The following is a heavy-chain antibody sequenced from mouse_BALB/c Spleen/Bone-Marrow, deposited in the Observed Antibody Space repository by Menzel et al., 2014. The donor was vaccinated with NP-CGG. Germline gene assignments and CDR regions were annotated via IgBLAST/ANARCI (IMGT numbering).Heavy chain of an antibody. V-gene: IGHV3-2*02. CDR2: ISYSGST. J-gene: IGHJ3*01. CDR1: GYSITSDSA. Sequence: EVQLVESGPGLVKPSQSLSLTCTVTGYSITSDSAWNWIRQFPGNKLEWIAYISYSGSTTYNPSLKSRISITRDTSKNQFFLQLNSVTTEDTATYYCARRGYYGTFLFAYWGQGTLVTVSA. CDR3: ARRGYYGTFLFAY. D-gene: IGHD2-1*01.